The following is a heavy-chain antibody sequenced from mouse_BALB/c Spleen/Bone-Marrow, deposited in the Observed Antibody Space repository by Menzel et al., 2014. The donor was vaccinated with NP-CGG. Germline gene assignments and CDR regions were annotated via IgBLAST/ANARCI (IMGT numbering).Heavy chain of an antibody. D-gene: IGHD1-1*01. CDR3: TYMGYYGSSYAMDY. CDR1: GYTFTSYW. J-gene: IGHJ4*01. V-gene: IGHV1S16*01. CDR2: INPSNGGT. Sequence: QVQLQQPGAELVKPGASVKLSCKASGYTFTSYWMHRVKLRPGQGFEWIGEINPSNGGTNYNEKFKRKATLTVDKSSSTAYMQLSSLTSEDSAVYYCTYMGYYGSSYAMDYWGQGTSVSVSS.